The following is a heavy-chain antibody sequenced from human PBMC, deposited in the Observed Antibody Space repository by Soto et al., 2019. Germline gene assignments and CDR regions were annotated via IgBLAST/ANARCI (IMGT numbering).Heavy chain of an antibody. Sequence: SETLSLTCTVSGGSVSSGSYYWSWIRQPPGKGLEWIGYIYYSGSTNYNPSLKSRVTISVDTSKNQFSLKLSSVTAADTAVYYCARDRHSSGYYRRVYYYYGMDVWGQGTTVTVSS. D-gene: IGHD3-22*01. J-gene: IGHJ6*02. CDR2: IYYSGST. CDR1: GGSVSSGSYY. CDR3: ARDRHSSGYYRRVYYYYGMDV. V-gene: IGHV4-61*01.